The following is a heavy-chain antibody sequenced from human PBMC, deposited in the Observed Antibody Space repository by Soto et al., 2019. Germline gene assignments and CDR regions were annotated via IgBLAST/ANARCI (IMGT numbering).Heavy chain of an antibody. D-gene: IGHD6-6*01. CDR1: GFTFSSYW. CDR2: IKQDGSEK. J-gene: IGHJ6*02. Sequence: GGSLRLSCAASGFTFSSYWMSWVRQAPGKGLEWVANIKQDGSEKYYVDSVKGRFTISRDNAKNSLYLQMNSLRAEDTAVYYCERQEGIADRRDYGMDVWGQGTTVTVSS. CDR3: ERQEGIADRRDYGMDV. V-gene: IGHV3-7*01.